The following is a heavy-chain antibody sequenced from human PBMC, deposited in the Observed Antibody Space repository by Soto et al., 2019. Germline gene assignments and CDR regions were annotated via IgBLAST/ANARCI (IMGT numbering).Heavy chain of an antibody. CDR3: ARTNTGYAFDI. V-gene: IGHV4-59*08. D-gene: IGHD2-8*01. CDR2: IYYRGNT. CDR1: GGSISGYY. Sequence: PSETLSLTCTVSGGSISGYYWTWIRQPPGKGLEWIGFIYYRGNTNYNPSLKSRVTISLDTSKNHFALKLNSVTAADTAVYYSARTNTGYAFDIWGQGTMVTVS. J-gene: IGHJ3*02.